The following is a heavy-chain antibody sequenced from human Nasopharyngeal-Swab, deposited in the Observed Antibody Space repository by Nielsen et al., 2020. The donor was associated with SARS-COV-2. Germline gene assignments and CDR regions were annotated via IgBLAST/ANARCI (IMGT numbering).Heavy chain of an antibody. D-gene: IGHD2-15*01. CDR2: IKQDGSEK. Sequence: GGSLRLSCAASGFTFSSYWMSWVRQAPGKGLEWVANIKQDGSEKYYLDSVKGRFTISRDNAKNSLYLQMNSLRAEDTAVYYCAREPRGCCSGGSCYFVGRAFDIWGQGTMVTVSS. CDR3: AREPRGCCSGGSCYFVGRAFDI. J-gene: IGHJ3*02. V-gene: IGHV3-7*03. CDR1: GFTFSSYW.